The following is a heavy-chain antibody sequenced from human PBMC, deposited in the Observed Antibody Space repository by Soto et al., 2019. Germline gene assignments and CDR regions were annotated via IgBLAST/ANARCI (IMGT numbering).Heavy chain of an antibody. Sequence: ASVKVCGKASGYTFTGYYMHWVRQAPGQGLEWMGWINPNSGGTNYAQKFQGRVTMTRDTSISTAYMELSRLRSDDTAVYYCRGELLGVSRDVWGQGTTVPVSS. V-gene: IGHV1-2*02. J-gene: IGHJ6*02. CDR2: INPNSGGT. D-gene: IGHD3-10*01. CDR3: RGELLGVSRDV. CDR1: GYTFTGYY.